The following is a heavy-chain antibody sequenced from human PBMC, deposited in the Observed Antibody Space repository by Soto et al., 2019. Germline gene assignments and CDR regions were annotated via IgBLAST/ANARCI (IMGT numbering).Heavy chain of an antibody. Sequence: GGSLRLSCAASGFTVSSNYMSWVRQAPGKGLEWVSVIYSGGSTYYADSVKGRFTISRDNSKNTLYLQMNSLRAEDTAVYYCAGGLGDWLFLFDYWGQGTLVTVSS. V-gene: IGHV3-66*01. CDR3: AGGLGDWLFLFDY. CDR2: IYSGGST. CDR1: GFTVSSNY. J-gene: IGHJ4*02. D-gene: IGHD3-9*01.